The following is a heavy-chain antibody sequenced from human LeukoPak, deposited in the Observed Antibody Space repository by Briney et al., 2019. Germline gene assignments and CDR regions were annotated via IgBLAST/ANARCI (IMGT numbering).Heavy chain of an antibody. CDR3: ARVGPLRYFDWSDDY. J-gene: IGHJ4*02. V-gene: IGHV4-31*03. CDR1: GGSISSGGYY. CDR2: IYCSGST. Sequence: PSQTLSLTCTVSGGSISSGGYYWSWIRQHPGKGLEWIGYIYCSGSTYYNPSLKSRVTISVDTSKNQFSLKLSSVTAADTAVYYCARVGPLRYFDWSDDYWGQGTLVTVSS. D-gene: IGHD3-9*01.